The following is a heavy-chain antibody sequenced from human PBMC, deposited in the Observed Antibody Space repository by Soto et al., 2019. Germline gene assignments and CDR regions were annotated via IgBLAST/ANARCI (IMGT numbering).Heavy chain of an antibody. CDR3: ARDRWYSSSSYYYYYYGMDV. V-gene: IGHV3-23*01. D-gene: IGHD6-6*01. CDR2: ISGSGGST. J-gene: IGHJ6*02. CDR1: GFTFSSYA. Sequence: GVSLRLSCAASGFTFSSYAMTWVRQAPGKGLEWVSVISGSGGSTYYADSVKGRFTISRDNSKNTLYLQMNSLRAEDTAVYYCARDRWYSSSSYYYYYYGMDVWGQGTTVTVSS.